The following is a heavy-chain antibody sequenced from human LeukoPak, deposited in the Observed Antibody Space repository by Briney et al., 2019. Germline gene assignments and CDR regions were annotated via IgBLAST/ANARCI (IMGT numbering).Heavy chain of an antibody. J-gene: IGHJ4*02. D-gene: IGHD3-22*01. CDR3: ATGGDYYYDSSGYPLDY. CDR1: GGSISSGGYY. Sequence: SETLSLTCTVSGGSISSGGYYWSWIRQPPGKGLEWIGHIYHSGSTYYNPSLKSRVTISVDRSKNQFSLKLSSVTAADTAVYYCATGGDYYYDSSGYPLDYWGQGTLVTVSS. V-gene: IGHV4-30-2*01. CDR2: IYHSGST.